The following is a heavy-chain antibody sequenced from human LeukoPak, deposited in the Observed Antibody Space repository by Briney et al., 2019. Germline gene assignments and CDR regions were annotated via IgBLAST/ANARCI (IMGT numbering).Heavy chain of an antibody. Sequence: PSETLSLTCTVSGGSISSYYWSWIRQPAGKGLESIGHISTSGSTNYNPSLKSRLSISLDTSKNQFSLHLTSVTAADTAVYYCARGSAYYYDTSGPRFYYDYWGQGILVAISS. V-gene: IGHV4-4*07. J-gene: IGHJ4*02. CDR1: GGSISSYY. CDR2: ISTSGST. D-gene: IGHD3-22*01. CDR3: ARGSAYYYDTSGPRFYYDY.